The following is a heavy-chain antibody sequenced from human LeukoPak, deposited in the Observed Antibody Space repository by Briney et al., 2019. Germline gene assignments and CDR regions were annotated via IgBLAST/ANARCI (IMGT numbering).Heavy chain of an antibody. V-gene: IGHV3-7*01. D-gene: IGHD3-22*01. CDR2: IKQDGSQQ. CDR1: GFTFTRYW. J-gene: IGHJ4*02. CDR3: ARVYDSSGYYYDY. Sequence: GGSLRLSCATSGFTFTRYWMSWIRQAPGKGLEWVANIKQDGSQQYYHDSVEGRFTISRDNAKNSLYLQMNNLRAGDTAVYYCARVYDSSGYYYDYWGQGTLVTVSS.